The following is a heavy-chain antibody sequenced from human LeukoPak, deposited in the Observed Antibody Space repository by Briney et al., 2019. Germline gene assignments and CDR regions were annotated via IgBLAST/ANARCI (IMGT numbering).Heavy chain of an antibody. J-gene: IGHJ4*02. CDR2: ISYDGSNK. Sequence: GGSLRLSCAASGFTFSSYAMHWVRQAPGKGLEWVAVISYDGSNKYYADSVKGRFTISRDNSKNTLYLQMNSLRAEDTAVYYCARESIVGATTTFDYWGQGTLVTVSS. V-gene: IGHV3-30-3*01. D-gene: IGHD1-26*01. CDR3: ARESIVGATTTFDY. CDR1: GFTFSSYA.